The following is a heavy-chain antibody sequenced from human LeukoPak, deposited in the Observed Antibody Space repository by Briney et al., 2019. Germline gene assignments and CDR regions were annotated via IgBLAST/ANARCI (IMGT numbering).Heavy chain of an antibody. CDR3: AREPSGHSGSFDS. CDR1: GDSVSSDDAA. J-gene: IGHJ4*02. D-gene: IGHD3-3*01. V-gene: IGHV6-1*01. CDR2: TYYRSKWYY. Sequence: SQTLSLTCAISGDSVSSDDAAWNWIRQSPSRGLEWLGRTYYRSKWYYDYAVSVKSRITINPDTSKNQFSLQLNSVTPDDTAVFYCAREPSGHSGSFDSWGQGTLVTVSS.